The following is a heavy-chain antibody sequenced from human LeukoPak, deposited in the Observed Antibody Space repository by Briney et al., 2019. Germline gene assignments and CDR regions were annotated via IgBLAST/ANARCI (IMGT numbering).Heavy chain of an antibody. Sequence: GESLKISCKGSGYSFTSYWITWVRQMPGKGPEWMGRIDPSDSYTNYSPSFQGHVTISAAKSISTAYLQWSSLKASDTAMYYCAITWTAATDDYWGQGTLVTVSS. CDR2: IDPSDSYT. D-gene: IGHD6-13*01. J-gene: IGHJ4*02. V-gene: IGHV5-10-1*01. CDR3: AITWTAATDDY. CDR1: GYSFTSYW.